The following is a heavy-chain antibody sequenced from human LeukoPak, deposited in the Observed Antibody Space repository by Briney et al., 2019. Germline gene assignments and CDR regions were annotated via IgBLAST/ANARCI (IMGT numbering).Heavy chain of an antibody. V-gene: IGHV3-11*01. D-gene: IGHD5-24*01. CDR1: GFTFSDYY. CDR2: ISSSGSTI. J-gene: IGHJ4*02. Sequence: PGGSLRLSCAASGFTFSDYYMSWIRQAPGRGLEWVSYISSSGSTIYYADSVKGRFTISRDNAKNSLYLQMNSLRAEDTAVYYCARSDGDGYNEYFDYWGQGTLVTVSS. CDR3: ARSDGDGYNEYFDY.